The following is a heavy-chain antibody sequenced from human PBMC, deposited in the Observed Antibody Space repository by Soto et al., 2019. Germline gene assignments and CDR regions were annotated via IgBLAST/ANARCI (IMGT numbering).Heavy chain of an antibody. CDR1: GFTFGDYA. CDR3: TRADLTVAGYYYYGMDV. Sequence: PGGSLRLSCTASGFTFGDYAMSWFRQAPGKGLEWVGFIRSKAYGGTTEYAASVKGRFTISRDDSKSIAYLQMNSLKTEDTAVYYCTRADLTVAGYYYYGMDVWGQGTTVTVSS. V-gene: IGHV3-49*03. D-gene: IGHD4-17*01. J-gene: IGHJ6*02. CDR2: IRSKAYGGTT.